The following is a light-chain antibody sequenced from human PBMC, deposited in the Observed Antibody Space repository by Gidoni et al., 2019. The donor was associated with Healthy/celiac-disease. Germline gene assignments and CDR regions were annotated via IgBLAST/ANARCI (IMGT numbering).Light chain of an antibody. CDR1: QDISHY. J-gene: IGKJ4*01. CDR2: DAS. CDR3: QQYDNLPPLT. Sequence: DIQMTQSPSSLSASVGDRVTITCQASQDISHYLNWYQHKPGKAPKLLIYDASNLETEVPSRFSGSGSGIDFTFTISSLQPEDIATYYCQQYDNLPPLTFGGGTKVEIK. V-gene: IGKV1-33*01.